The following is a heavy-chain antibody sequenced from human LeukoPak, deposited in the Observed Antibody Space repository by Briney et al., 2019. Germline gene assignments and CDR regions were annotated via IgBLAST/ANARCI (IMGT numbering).Heavy chain of an antibody. Sequence: GGSLRLSCAASGYTFTGYYMHWVRQAPGQGLEWMGWINPNSGGTNYAQKFQGRVTMTRDTSISTAYMELSRLRSDDTAVYYCARVVSAGSSWYTRRYYYYMDVWGKGTTVTISS. CDR2: INPNSGGT. CDR3: ARVVSAGSSWYTRRYYYYMDV. J-gene: IGHJ6*03. V-gene: IGHV1-2*02. CDR1: GYTFTGYY. D-gene: IGHD6-13*01.